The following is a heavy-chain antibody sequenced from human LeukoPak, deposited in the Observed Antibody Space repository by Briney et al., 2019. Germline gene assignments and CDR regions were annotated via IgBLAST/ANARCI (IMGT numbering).Heavy chain of an antibody. CDR1: GDSISSYY. Sequence: SETLSLTCTVSGDSISSYYWSWIRQPAGKGLEWIGRMYVSGSTNYNPSLKSRVTMSVDTSKNQFSLKMTSVTAADTAFYYCARGGLGYSGPYDAFDIWGQGTMVTVSS. J-gene: IGHJ3*02. CDR2: MYVSGST. V-gene: IGHV4-4*07. D-gene: IGHD5-12*01. CDR3: ARGGLGYSGPYDAFDI.